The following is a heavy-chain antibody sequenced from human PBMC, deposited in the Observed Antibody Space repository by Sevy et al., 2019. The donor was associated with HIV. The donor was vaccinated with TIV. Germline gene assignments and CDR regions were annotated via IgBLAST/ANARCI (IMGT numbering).Heavy chain of an antibody. CDR1: GDSVSTYSAA. V-gene: IGHV6-1*01. CDR2: TYYKSKWYN. Sequence: QSQTLSLTCAISGDSVSTYSAAWNWIRQSPSRGLEWLGRTYYKSKWYNDYAQSVKSRISINPDTPKNQISLQLNSVTPEDTAVYYCARESRWFFFHFDYWGQGTLVTVSS. D-gene: IGHD3-10*01. CDR3: ARESRWFFFHFDY. J-gene: IGHJ4*02.